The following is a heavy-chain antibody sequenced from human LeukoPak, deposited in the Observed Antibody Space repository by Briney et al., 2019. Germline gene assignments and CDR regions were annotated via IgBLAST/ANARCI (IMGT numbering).Heavy chain of an antibody. J-gene: IGHJ3*02. CDR3: ARHGVGLYAFDI. Sequence: PSETLSLTCTVSGGSISSYYWSWIRQPPGKGLEWIGYIYYSGSTNYNPSLKSRVTISVDTSKNQFSLKLSSVTAADTAVYYCARHGVGLYAFDIWGQGTMVTVSS. CDR1: GGSISSYY. V-gene: IGHV4-59*08. CDR2: IYYSGST. D-gene: IGHD1-26*01.